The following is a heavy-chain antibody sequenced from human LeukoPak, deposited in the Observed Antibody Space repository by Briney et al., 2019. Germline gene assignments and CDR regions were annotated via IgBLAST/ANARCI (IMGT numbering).Heavy chain of an antibody. J-gene: IGHJ4*02. Sequence: ASVKVSCKASGYTLTGYYMHWVRQAPGQGLEWMGWINPNSGGTNYAQKFQGRVTMTRDTSISTAYMELSRLRSDDTAVYYCARESCSSTSCYAYEDYWGQGTLVTVSS. CDR3: ARESCSSTSCYAYEDY. D-gene: IGHD2-2*01. CDR1: GYTLTGYY. V-gene: IGHV1-2*02. CDR2: INPNSGGT.